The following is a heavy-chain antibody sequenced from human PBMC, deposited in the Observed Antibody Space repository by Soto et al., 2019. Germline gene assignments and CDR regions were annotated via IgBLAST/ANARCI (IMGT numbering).Heavy chain of an antibody. D-gene: IGHD5-12*01. Sequence: SETLSLTCTVSGGSISSYYWSWIRQPPGKGLEWIGYIYYSGSTNYNPSLKSRVTISVDTSKNQFSLKLSSVTAADTAVYYCARDSGYSGYDLWGQGTMVTVSS. CDR3: ARDSGYSGYDL. J-gene: IGHJ3*01. CDR1: GGSISSYY. V-gene: IGHV4-59*01. CDR2: IYYSGST.